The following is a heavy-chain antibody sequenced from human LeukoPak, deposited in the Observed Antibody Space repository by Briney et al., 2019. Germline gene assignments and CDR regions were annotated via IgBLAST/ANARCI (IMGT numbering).Heavy chain of an antibody. V-gene: IGHV3-15*01. CDR2: IKRKGDDGTI. CDR3: TAGTGRSDFDY. CDR1: GFTFSNAW. J-gene: IGHJ4*02. Sequence: PGESLRLSCAASGFTFSNAWLSWVRQAPARGLEWVGRIKRKGDDGTIDYAAPVKGRLSISRDDSKTTLYLQMNSLKSEDTAVYYCTAGTGRSDFDYWGQGTLVTVSS. D-gene: IGHD1-1*01.